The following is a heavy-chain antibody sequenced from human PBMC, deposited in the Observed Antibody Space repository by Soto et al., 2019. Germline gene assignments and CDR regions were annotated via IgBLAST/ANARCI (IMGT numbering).Heavy chain of an antibody. CDR1: GFTFSSCA. D-gene: IGHD3-22*01. J-gene: IGHJ4*02. Sequence: PGGSLRLSCSASGFTFSSCAMHWVRQAPGKGLEYVSAISYGGGTTYYADSVKGRFTISRDNSKNTLYLQMNSLRAEDTAVYYCAKNPGYYYDSTGYHFDYWGQGTLVTVSS. CDR2: ISYGGGTT. CDR3: AKNPGYYYDSTGYHFDY. V-gene: IGHV3-64*04.